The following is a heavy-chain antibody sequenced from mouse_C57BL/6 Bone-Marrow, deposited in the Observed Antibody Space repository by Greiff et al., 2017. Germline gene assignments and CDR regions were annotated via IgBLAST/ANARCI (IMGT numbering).Heavy chain of an antibody. Sequence: VQLQQSGPELVKPGASVKISCKASGYAFSSSWMNWVKQRPGKGLEWIGRIYPGDGDTNYNGKFKGKATLTADKSSSTAYMQRSSLTSEDSAVYFCARDYYGSSYYWGQGTTLTVSS. J-gene: IGHJ2*01. CDR3: ARDYYGSSYY. D-gene: IGHD1-1*01. V-gene: IGHV1-82*01. CDR2: IYPGDGDT. CDR1: GYAFSSSW.